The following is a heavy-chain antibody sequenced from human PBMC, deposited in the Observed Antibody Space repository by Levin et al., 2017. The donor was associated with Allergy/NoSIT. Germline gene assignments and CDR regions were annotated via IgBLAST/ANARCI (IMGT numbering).Heavy chain of an antibody. J-gene: IGHJ5*02. D-gene: IGHD2-15*01. CDR1: GGSITSDY. Sequence: SETLSLTCNVSGGSITSDYWTWIRQPPGKGLEWIGHVFFSGTANYNPSLKSRVTISVGMSTKDFSLKLTSVTAADTAVYYCAKGPGGWSDPWGQGTLVTVSS. CDR2: VFFSGTA. V-gene: IGHV4-59*01. CDR3: AKGPGGWSDP.